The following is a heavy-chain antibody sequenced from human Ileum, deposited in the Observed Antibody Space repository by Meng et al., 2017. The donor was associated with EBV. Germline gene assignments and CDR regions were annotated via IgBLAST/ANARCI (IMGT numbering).Heavy chain of an antibody. Sequence: QVQLVQSGAEVKKPGASVKVSCQASGYIFNNYGVSWVRQAPGQGPEWMGWISAYNGNTNYAQNFQGRFTMTTDTSTSTAYMELRSLRSDDTAVYYCARDLPGGTKGTWLDLWGQGTLVTVAS. J-gene: IGHJ5*02. CDR1: GYIFNNYG. D-gene: IGHD1-14*01. CDR2: ISAYNGNT. V-gene: IGHV1-18*01. CDR3: ARDLPGGTKGTWLDL.